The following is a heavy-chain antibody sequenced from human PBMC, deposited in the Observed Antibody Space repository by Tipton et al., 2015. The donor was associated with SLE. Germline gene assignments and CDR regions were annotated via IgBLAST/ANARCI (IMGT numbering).Heavy chain of an antibody. CDR1: GGTFSSYA. CDR3: AREALRDYDSSGYPDAFDI. CDR2: IIPIFGTA. Sequence: QVQLVQSGAEVKKPGSSVKVSCKASGGTFSSYAISWVRQAPGQGLEWMGGIIPIFGTANYAQKFQGRVTITADESTSTAYMELSSLRSEDTAVYYCAREALRDYDSSGYPDAFDIWGQGTMVTVSS. J-gene: IGHJ3*02. V-gene: IGHV1-69*01. D-gene: IGHD3-22*01.